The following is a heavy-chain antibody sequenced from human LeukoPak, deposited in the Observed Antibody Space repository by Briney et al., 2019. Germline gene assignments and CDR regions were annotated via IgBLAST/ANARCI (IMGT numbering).Heavy chain of an antibody. CDR3: ARTMEQQVLYFYYYMDV. J-gene: IGHJ6*03. CDR2: MYYSGST. V-gene: IGHV4-39*07. CDR1: GGSISSNSYY. D-gene: IGHD4/OR15-4a*01. Sequence: SETLSLTCTVSGGSISSNSYYWGWIRQPPGKGLEWIGSMYYSGSTYYNPSLKSRVTISVDTSKNQFSLRLSSVTAADTAVYYCARTMEQQVLYFYYYMDVWGKGTTVTVSS.